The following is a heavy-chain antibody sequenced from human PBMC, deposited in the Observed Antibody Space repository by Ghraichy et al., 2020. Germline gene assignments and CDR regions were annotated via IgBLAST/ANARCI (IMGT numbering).Heavy chain of an antibody. CDR3: ASLLGYCTNGVWTTDFDP. J-gene: IGHJ5*02. D-gene: IGHD2-8*01. Sequence: SVKVSCRASGGTFSSSVVSWVRQAPGQGLEWMGWVIPSFGTPNYAQKFQGRIKITADASTNTAYMELSSLRSDDTAVYYCASLLGYCTNGVWTTDFDPWVRGTLFIVSS. CDR1: GGTFSSSV. V-gene: IGHV1-69*13. CDR2: VIPSFGTP.